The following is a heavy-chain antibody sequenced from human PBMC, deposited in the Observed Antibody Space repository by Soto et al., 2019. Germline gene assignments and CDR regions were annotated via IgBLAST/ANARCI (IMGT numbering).Heavy chain of an antibody. Sequence: SETLSLTCTVSGGSMSSYYWSWIRQSPGKGLEWIGYIYYSGSTNYTPSLKSRVAISLDTSKNQFSLMLSSVTAADTAVYYCARGEWLATIKPYFAYWGQGTLVTVSS. J-gene: IGHJ4*02. CDR1: GGSMSSYY. V-gene: IGHV4-59*01. CDR2: IYYSGST. D-gene: IGHD5-12*01. CDR3: ARGEWLATIKPYFAY.